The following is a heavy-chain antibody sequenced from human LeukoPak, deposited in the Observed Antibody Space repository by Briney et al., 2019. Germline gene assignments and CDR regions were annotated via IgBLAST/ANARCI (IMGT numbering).Heavy chain of an antibody. V-gene: IGHV4-34*01. CDR1: GGSFSGYY. CDR2: INHSGST. J-gene: IGHJ3*02. Sequence: SETLSLTCAVYGGSFSGYYWSWIRQPPGKGLEWIGEINHSGSTNYNPSLKSRVTISVDTSKNQFSLKLSSVTAADTAVYYCARVPLRAFDIWGQGTMVTVSS. CDR3: ARVPLRAFDI.